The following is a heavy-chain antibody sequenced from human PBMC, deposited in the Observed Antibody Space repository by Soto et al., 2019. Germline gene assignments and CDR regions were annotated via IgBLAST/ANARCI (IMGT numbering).Heavy chain of an antibody. CDR3: ARDAEWEPPSYVGY. V-gene: IGHV3-48*02. CDR2: ISSSSSTI. CDR1: GFTFSSYS. J-gene: IGHJ4*02. Sequence: EVQLVESGGGLVQPGGSLRLSCAACGFTFSSYSMNWVRQAPGKGLEWVSYISSSSSTIYYADSVKGRFTISRDNAKNSLYLQMNSLRDEDTAVYYCARDAEWEPPSYVGYWGQGTLVTVSS. D-gene: IGHD1-26*01.